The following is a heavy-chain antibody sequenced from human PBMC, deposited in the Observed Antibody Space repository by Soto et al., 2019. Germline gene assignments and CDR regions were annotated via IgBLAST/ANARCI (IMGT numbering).Heavy chain of an antibody. CDR1: GGSVRSGSFY. D-gene: IGHD4-17*01. CDR3: ARVEDYGDYFDY. CDR2: IYYSGTT. Sequence: SETLSLTCTVSGGSVRSGSFYWSWIRQPPGKGLEWIGYIYYSGTTNYNPSLKSRVTISVDTSKNQFSLKLSSVTAADTAVYYCARVEDYGDYFDYWGQGTLVTVSS. V-gene: IGHV4-61*01. J-gene: IGHJ4*02.